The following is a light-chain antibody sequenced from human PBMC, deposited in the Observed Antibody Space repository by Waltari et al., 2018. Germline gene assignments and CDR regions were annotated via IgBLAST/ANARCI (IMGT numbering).Light chain of an antibody. J-gene: IGKJ2*03. CDR3: QHYYDNPYS. Sequence: IQMTQSPSALSASVGDRVTISCRASQNIYSNLAWYQQKPGKAPKLLIYAASSLQSGIPSRFSGSGSGTYFTLTISSLQPEDSAGYYCQHYYDNPYSFGQGTKVEIK. CDR2: AAS. CDR1: QNIYSN. V-gene: IGKV1-6*01.